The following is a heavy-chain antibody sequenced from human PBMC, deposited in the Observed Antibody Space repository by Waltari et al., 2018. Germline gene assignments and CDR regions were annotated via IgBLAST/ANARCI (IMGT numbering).Heavy chain of an antibody. Sequence: QVQLVQSGAEVKKPGSSVKVSCKASGGTFSSYAISWVRQAPGQGLEGMGGIIPSFGTANYAQKFQGRVTITADESTSTAYMELSSLRSEDTAVYYCAREGSSRYRDWYFDLWGRGTLVTVSS. CDR2: IIPSFGTA. D-gene: IGHD6-13*01. V-gene: IGHV1-69*01. J-gene: IGHJ2*01. CDR3: AREGSSRYRDWYFDL. CDR1: GGTFSSYA.